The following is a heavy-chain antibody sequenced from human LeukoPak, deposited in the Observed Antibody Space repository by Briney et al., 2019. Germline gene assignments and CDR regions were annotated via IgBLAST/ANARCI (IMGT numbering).Heavy chain of an antibody. V-gene: IGHV3-23*01. CDR1: GFTFRRFD. CDR2: ISAGGGNT. Sequence: GGSLRLSCTASGFTFRRFDMSWVRQAPGKGLECVSVISAGGGNTYYADSVKGRFTISRDNSKSTLYLQMTSLRAEDTAVYYCSQADSGYGTGFDCWGQGTLVTVSS. CDR3: SQADSGYGTGFDC. J-gene: IGHJ4*02. D-gene: IGHD5-12*01.